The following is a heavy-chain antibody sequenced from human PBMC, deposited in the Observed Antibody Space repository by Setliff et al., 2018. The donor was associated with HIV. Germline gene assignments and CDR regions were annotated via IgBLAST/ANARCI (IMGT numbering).Heavy chain of an antibody. CDR1: GFTFKKYA. CDR3: AKDREIGGQLVRIVDS. Sequence: GSLRLSCAASGFTFKKYAMSWVRHAPGKGLEWVSVISGSGESIYHTDSVKGRFTISRDNFKNTLYLQMNSLRAEDTAIYYCAKDREIGGQLVRIVDSWGQGTLVTVSS. D-gene: IGHD6-6*01. J-gene: IGHJ4*02. V-gene: IGHV3-23*01. CDR2: ISGSGESI.